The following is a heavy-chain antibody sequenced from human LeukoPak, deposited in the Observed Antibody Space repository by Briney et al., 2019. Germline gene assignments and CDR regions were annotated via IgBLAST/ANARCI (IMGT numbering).Heavy chain of an antibody. CDR2: ISYDGSNK. V-gene: IGHV3-30*18. CDR3: AKTSSTSCCHFDY. D-gene: IGHD2-2*01. J-gene: IGHJ4*02. Sequence: GGSLRLSCAASGFTFSSYGMHWVRQAPGKGLEWVAVISYDGSNKYYADSVKGRFTISRDNSKNTLYLQMNSLRAEDTAAYYCAKTSSTSCCHFDYWGQGTLVTVSS. CDR1: GFTFSSYG.